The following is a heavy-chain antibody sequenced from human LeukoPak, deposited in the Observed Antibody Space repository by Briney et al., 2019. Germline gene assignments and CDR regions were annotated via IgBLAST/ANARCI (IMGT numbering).Heavy chain of an antibody. J-gene: IGHJ4*02. CDR2: IYYSGST. CDR1: GGSISSYY. Sequence: SETLSLTCTVSGGSISSYYWSWIRQPPGKGLEWIGYIYYSGSTNYNPSLKSRVTISVDTSKNQFSLKRSSVTAADTAVYYCARSYGDRHGIFYYFDYWGQGTLVTVSS. CDR3: ARSYGDRHGIFYYFDY. D-gene: IGHD4-17*01. V-gene: IGHV4-59*01.